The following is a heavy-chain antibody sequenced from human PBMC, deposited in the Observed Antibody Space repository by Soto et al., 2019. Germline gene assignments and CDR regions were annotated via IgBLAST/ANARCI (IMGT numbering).Heavy chain of an antibody. Sequence: TGGSLRLSCAASGFTFSSFEMNWVRQAPGKGLEWVSHISGVGSTMYYADSVKGRFTISRDNAKNSLYLQMNSLRAEDTAVYYCARAASSGDWFDPWGQGTLVTVSS. CDR3: ARAASSGDWFDP. J-gene: IGHJ5*02. CDR1: GFTFSSFE. D-gene: IGHD6-25*01. CDR2: ISGVGSTM. V-gene: IGHV3-48*03.